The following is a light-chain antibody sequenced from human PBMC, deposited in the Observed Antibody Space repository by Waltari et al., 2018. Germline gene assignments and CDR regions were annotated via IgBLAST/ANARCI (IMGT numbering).Light chain of an antibody. V-gene: IGKV3-20*01. CDR2: GAS. Sequence: DTVLTQPPDTVSLSPGDSGTLSCRASQSVTSIALSWFQQRPGQAPRLLIYGASNMATDIPDRFSGSGSGTDFTLTISRLEPEDFAVYYCQHYDGSVVTFGGGTKVEI. J-gene: IGKJ4*01. CDR1: QSVTSIA. CDR3: QHYDGSVVT.